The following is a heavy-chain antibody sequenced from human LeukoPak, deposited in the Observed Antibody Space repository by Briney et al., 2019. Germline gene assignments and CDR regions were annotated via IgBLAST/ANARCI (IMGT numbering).Heavy chain of an antibody. Sequence: GGSLRLSCAASGFTVSSNYMSWVRQAPGKGLEWVSVIYSGGSTYYADSVKGRFTISRDNSKNTLYLQMNSLRAEDTAVYYCAKDRSDWSPFGYSGQGTLVTVSS. J-gene: IGHJ4*02. CDR1: GFTVSSNY. CDR3: AKDRSDWSPFGY. CDR2: IYSGGST. V-gene: IGHV3-66*02. D-gene: IGHD3-9*01.